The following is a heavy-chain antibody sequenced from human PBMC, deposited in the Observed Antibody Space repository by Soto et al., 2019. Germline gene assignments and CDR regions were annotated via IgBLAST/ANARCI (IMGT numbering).Heavy chain of an antibody. CDR3: ARGDGPFGYSYGFDY. D-gene: IGHD5-18*01. CDR1: GYTFTSYA. J-gene: IGHJ4*02. Sequence: GPSVKVSCKASGYTFTSYAMHWVRQAPGQRLEWMGWINAGNGNTKYSQKFQGRVTITRDTSASTAYMELSSLRSEDTAVYYCARGDGPFGYSYGFDYWGQGTLVTVSS. CDR2: INAGNGNT. V-gene: IGHV1-3*01.